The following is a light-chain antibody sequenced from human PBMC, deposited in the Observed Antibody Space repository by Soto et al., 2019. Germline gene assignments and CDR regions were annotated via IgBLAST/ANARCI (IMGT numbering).Light chain of an antibody. J-gene: IGLJ2*01. CDR3: AAWDDSLNGVV. Sequence: QAVVTQPPSASRTPGQRVTISCSGSSSNIGSHTVNWYQHLPGTAPKLLLYNNNQRPSGVPDRFSGSRSGTSASLAISGLLSEDDADYYCAAWDDSLNGVVFGGGTKVTVL. CDR2: NNN. V-gene: IGLV1-44*01. CDR1: SSNIGSHT.